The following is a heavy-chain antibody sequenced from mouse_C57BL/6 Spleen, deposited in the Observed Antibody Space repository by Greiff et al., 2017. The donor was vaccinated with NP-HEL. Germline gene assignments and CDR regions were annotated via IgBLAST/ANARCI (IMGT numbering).Heavy chain of an antibody. CDR1: GYTFTSNW. V-gene: IGHV1-55*01. D-gene: IGHD1-1*01. J-gene: IGHJ3*01. Sequence: QVQLQQPGAELVKPGASVKMSCKASGYTFTSNWITWVKQRPGQGLEWIGDIYPGSGSTNYNEKFKSKATLTVDTSSSTAYMQLSSLTSEDSAVYYCAREGYYYGSRSWFAYWGQGTLVTVSA. CDR2: IYPGSGST. CDR3: AREGYYYGSRSWFAY.